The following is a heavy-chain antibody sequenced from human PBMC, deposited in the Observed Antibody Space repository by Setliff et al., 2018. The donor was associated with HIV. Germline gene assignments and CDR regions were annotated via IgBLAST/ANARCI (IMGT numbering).Heavy chain of an antibody. CDR1: GYSISSGYY. Sequence: SETLSLTCAVSGYSISSGYYWGWIRQPPGKGLEWIGSIYHSGSTSYNPSLKSRVTISVDTSKNQFSLKLSSVTAADTAVYYCARVGLTGWFDPWGQGTLVTVSS. CDR2: IYHSGST. CDR3: ARVGLTGWFDP. V-gene: IGHV4-38-2*01. J-gene: IGHJ5*02. D-gene: IGHD1-26*01.